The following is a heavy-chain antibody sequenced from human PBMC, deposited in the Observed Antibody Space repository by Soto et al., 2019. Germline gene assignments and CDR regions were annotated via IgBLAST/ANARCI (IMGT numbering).Heavy chain of an antibody. J-gene: IGHJ4*02. CDR1: GFSLSTAGVG. CDR3: THFSEGCSSTRCSFDY. D-gene: IGHD2-2*01. CDR2: IYWDDDK. V-gene: IGHV2-5*02. Sequence: QITLKESGPTLVKPTQTLTLTCTFSGFSLSTAGVGVGWIRQPPGKTLEWLALIYWDDDKRYRPSLKSRLTVTQDTSKNQVVLTMTNMDPVDTATYYCTHFSEGCSSTRCSFDYWGQGTLVTVSS.